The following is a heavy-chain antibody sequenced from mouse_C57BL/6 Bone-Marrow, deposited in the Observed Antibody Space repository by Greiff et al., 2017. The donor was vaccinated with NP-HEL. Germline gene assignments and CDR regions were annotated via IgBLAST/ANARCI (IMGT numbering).Heavy chain of an antibody. D-gene: IGHD2-12*01. CDR1: GFTFSSYG. Sequence: EVQLVESGGDLVKPGGSLKLSCAASGFTFSSYGMSWVRQTPDKRLEWVATISSGGSYTYYPDSVKGRFTISRDNAKNTLYLQMSSLKSEDTAMYCCARHYYNNYFDYWGQGTTLTVSS. V-gene: IGHV5-6*01. CDR2: ISSGGSYT. J-gene: IGHJ2*01. CDR3: ARHYYNNYFDY.